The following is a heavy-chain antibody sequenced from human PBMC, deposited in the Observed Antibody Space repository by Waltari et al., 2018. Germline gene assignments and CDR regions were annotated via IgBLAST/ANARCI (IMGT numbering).Heavy chain of an antibody. D-gene: IGHD5-12*01. CDR3: AALVATIVGFDY. CDR1: GFTFSSYG. J-gene: IGHJ4*02. V-gene: IGHV3-30*02. Sequence: QVQLVESGGGVVQPGGSLRLSCPASGFTFSSYGMHWVRQAPGKGLEWVAFIRYDGSNKYYADSVKGRFTISRDNSKNTLYLQMNSLRAEDTAVYYCAALVATIVGFDYWGQGTLVTVSS. CDR2: IRYDGSNK.